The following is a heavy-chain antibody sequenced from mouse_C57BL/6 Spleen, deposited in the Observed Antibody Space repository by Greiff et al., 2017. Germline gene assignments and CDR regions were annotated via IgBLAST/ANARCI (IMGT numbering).Heavy chain of an antibody. V-gene: IGHV1-62-2*01. CDR2: FYPGSGSI. CDR1: GYTFTKST. J-gene: IGHJ2*01. Sequence: VKLVESGAELVKPGASVKLSCKASGYTFTKSTIHWVKQRSGQGLEWIGLFYPGSGSIKYNEKFKDKATLTADKSSSTVYMELSRLTSEDSAVYFCARHEDRRYPYYFDDWGQGTTLTVSS. CDR3: ARHEDRRYPYYFDD. D-gene: IGHD2-12*01.